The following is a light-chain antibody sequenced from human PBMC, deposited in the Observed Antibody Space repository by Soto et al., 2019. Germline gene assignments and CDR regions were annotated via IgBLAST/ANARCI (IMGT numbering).Light chain of an antibody. J-gene: IGLJ2*01. V-gene: IGLV1-40*01. Sequence: QLVLTQPPSVSGAPGQTITISCTGSSSNIGAGYDVHWYQQLPGRAPKLLIYGNNNRPSGVPDRFSGSKSGTSVSLAITGLQAEDESDYYCSSYSDSSTHVVFGGGTQLTVL. CDR1: SSNIGAGYD. CDR3: SSYSDSSTHVV. CDR2: GNN.